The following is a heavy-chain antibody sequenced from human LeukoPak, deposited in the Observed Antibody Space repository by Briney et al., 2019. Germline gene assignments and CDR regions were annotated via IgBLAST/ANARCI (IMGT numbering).Heavy chain of an antibody. D-gene: IGHD3-9*01. CDR1: GGSISSYY. CDR3: ARDSGGILRYFDRLGAFDV. CDR2: IYYSGST. V-gene: IGHV4-59*01. J-gene: IGHJ3*01. Sequence: SETLSLTCTVSGGSISSYYWSWIRQPPGKGLEWIGYIYYSGSTNYNPSLKSRVTISVDTSKNHFSLKLSSVTAADTAVYYCARDSGGILRYFDRLGAFDVWGQGTMVTVSS.